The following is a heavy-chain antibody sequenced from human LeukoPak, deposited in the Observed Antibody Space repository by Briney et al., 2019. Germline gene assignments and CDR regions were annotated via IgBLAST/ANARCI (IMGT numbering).Heavy chain of an antibody. CDR2: ISNIGRST. V-gene: IGHV3-64*01. J-gene: IGHJ4*02. Sequence: PGGSLRLSCAASGFTFSRQAMYWVRQAPGRGLEFVSAISNIGRSTYYGNGVKGRFTISRDNSQKTLYLQMDSLRTEDMAVYYCARGVGTYSSTLDYWGQGTLVTVSS. CDR1: GFTFSRQA. D-gene: IGHD6-19*01. CDR3: ARGVGTYSSTLDY.